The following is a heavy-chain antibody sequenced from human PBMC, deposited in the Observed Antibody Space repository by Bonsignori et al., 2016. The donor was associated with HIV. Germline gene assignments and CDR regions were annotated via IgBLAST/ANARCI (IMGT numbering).Heavy chain of an antibody. CDR2: IIPILGPA. CDR3: ARDSLGGFDI. V-gene: IGHV1-69*11. J-gene: IGHJ3*02. Sequence: QVQLVQSGAEVRKPGSSVKVSCTVSGGSLNTSPITWVRQVPGQGLECLGTIIPILGPAKYAQIFQGRVTITADESTNTAHMELTRLRSEDSAIYFCARDSLGGFDIWGQGTVVIVSS. CDR1: GGSLNTSP. D-gene: IGHD3-10*01.